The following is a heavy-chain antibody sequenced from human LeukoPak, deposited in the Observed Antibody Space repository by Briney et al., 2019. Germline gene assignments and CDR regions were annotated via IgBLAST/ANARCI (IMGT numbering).Heavy chain of an antibody. CDR2: ISRSGGST. D-gene: IGHD6-19*01. CDR1: GFTFSSYW. Sequence: PGGSLRLSCAASGFTFSSYWMHWVRQAPGKGLEWVSAISRSGGSTYYADSVKGRFTISRDISKNTLYLQMNSLRPEDTAVYYCAKGGGRSGWYAPDYWGQGTLVTVSS. V-gene: IGHV3-23*01. CDR3: AKGGGRSGWYAPDY. J-gene: IGHJ4*02.